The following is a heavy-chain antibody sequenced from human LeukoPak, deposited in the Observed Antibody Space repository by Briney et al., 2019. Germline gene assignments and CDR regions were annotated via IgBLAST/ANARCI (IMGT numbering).Heavy chain of an antibody. CDR1: GDSVCSNSVA. J-gene: IGHJ4*02. CDR3: ARESSSFDY. CDR2: TYYRSKWYN. D-gene: IGHD3-10*01. V-gene: IGHV6-1*01. Sequence: SQTLSLTCAISGDSVCSNSVAWHWIRQSPSRGLEWLGRTYYRSKWYNDYAVSVKSRITINSDTSKNQFSLQLNSVTPEDTAVYYCARESSSFDYWGQGTLVTVSS.